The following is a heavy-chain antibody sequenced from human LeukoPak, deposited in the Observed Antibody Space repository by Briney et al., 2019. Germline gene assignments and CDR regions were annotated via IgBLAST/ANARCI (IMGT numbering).Heavy chain of an antibody. V-gene: IGHV3-23*01. CDR1: GFTFSSYA. Sequence: GGSLRLSCAASGFTFSSYAMSWVRQAPGKGLEWVSAISGSGGSTYYADSVKGRFTISRDNSKNTLYLQMNSLRAEDTAVYYCARGYYDFWSGYYYYMDVWGKGTTVTVSS. D-gene: IGHD3-3*01. CDR2: ISGSGGST. J-gene: IGHJ6*03. CDR3: ARGYYDFWSGYYYYMDV.